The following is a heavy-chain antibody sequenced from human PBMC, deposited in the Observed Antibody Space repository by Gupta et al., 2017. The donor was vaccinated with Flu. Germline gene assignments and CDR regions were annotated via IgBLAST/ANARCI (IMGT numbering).Heavy chain of an antibody. CDR3: VRERGTTVIYFDD. Sequence: DSVKGRFTISRDNSKNTLYLQMSSLRPDDTALYYCVRERGTTVIYFDDGGQGALVTVSS. V-gene: IGHV3-30*15. D-gene: IGHD4-17*01. J-gene: IGHJ4*02.